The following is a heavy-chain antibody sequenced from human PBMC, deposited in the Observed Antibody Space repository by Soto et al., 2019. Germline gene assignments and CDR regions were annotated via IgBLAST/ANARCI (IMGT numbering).Heavy chain of an antibody. V-gene: IGHV1-18*01. Sequence: QVQLVQSGAEVKKPGASVKVSCKASGYTFTSYGISWVRQAPGQGLEWMGWISAYNGNTNYAQKLQGRVTMTTDTSTSTAYMELRRLRYDDTAVYYWARDGGRRYFDWLRVMGGYYFDYWGQGTLVTVSS. J-gene: IGHJ4*02. CDR1: GYTFTSYG. CDR3: ARDGGRRYFDWLRVMGGYYFDY. D-gene: IGHD3-9*01. CDR2: ISAYNGNT.